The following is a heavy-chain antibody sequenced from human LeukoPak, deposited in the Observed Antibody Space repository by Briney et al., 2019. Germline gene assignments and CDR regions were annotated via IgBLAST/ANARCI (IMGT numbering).Heavy chain of an antibody. D-gene: IGHD5-18*01. CDR2: INSDGGIT. CDR1: GFTFTTYW. CDR3: ARDAVDTANAV. Sequence: PGGSLRLSCAASGFTFTTYWMHWVRQAPGKGLVWVSHINSDGGITSYADSVKGRFTISRDNAKNTLYLQMNSLRAEDTAVYYCARDAVDTANAVWGQGTTVTVSS. J-gene: IGHJ6*02. V-gene: IGHV3-74*01.